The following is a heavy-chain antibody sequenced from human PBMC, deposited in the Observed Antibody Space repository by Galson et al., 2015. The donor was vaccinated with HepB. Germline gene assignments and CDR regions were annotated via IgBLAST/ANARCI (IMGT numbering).Heavy chain of an antibody. J-gene: IGHJ6*03. CDR2: IYSGGST. Sequence: SLRLSCAASGFTFSSYSMNWVRQAPGKGLEWVSVIYSGGSTYYADSVKGRFTISRDNSKNTLYLQMNSLRAEDTAVYYCARGKNWNHYYYYYMDVWGKGTTVTVSS. V-gene: IGHV3-53*01. CDR1: GFTFSSYS. D-gene: IGHD1-1*01. CDR3: ARGKNWNHYYYYYMDV.